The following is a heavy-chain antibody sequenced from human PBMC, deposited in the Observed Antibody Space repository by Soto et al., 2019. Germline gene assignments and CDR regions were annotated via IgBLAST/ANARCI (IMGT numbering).Heavy chain of an antibody. D-gene: IGHD2-8*02. J-gene: IGHJ6*02. CDR1: GGSFSGYY. CDR3: ARGWWHYYYGMDV. Sequence: SETLSLTCAVYGGSFSGYYWSWIRQPPGKGLEWIGEINHSGSTNYNPPLKSRVTISVDTSKNQFSLKLSSVTAADTAVYYCARGWWHYYYGMDVWGQGTTVTVSS. CDR2: INHSGST. V-gene: IGHV4-34*01.